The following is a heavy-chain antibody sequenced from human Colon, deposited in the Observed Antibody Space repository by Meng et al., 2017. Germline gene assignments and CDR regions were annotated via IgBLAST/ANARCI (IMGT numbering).Heavy chain of an antibody. D-gene: IGHD3-22*01. CDR1: GGSITSSGYY. CDR3: ATDGLRHYYESSDSETDYDM. CDR2: NYFIGNT. J-gene: IGHJ3*02. Sequence: SETLSLTCTVSGGSITSSGYYWAWIRQPPGKGLVWIGSNYFIGNTYYDPSLKNRVTISMDKSKNQFSLRLTSMTAADTAIYYCATDGLRHYYESSDSETDYDMWGQGTEVTVSS. V-gene: IGHV4-39*07.